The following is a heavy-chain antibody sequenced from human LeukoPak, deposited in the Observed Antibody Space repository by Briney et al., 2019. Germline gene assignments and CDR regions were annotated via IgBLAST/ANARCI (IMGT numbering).Heavy chain of an antibody. D-gene: IGHD2-2*01. CDR1: GFTFSSYG. Sequence: GGSLRLSCAASGFTFSSYGMHWVRQAPGNGLEWVAVISYDGSNKYYADSVKGRFTISRDNSKNTLYLQMNSLRAEDTAVYYCAKEDCSSTTCPSDWGQGTLVTVSS. CDR2: ISYDGSNK. J-gene: IGHJ4*02. V-gene: IGHV3-30*18. CDR3: AKEDCSSTTCPSD.